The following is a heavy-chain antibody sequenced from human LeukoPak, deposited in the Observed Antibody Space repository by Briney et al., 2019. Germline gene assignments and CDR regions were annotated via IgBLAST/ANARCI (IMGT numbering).Heavy chain of an antibody. V-gene: IGHV3-30*18. CDR1: GFTFSSYG. Sequence: GGSLRLSCAASGFTFSSYGMHWVRQAPDKGLEWVAVISYDGSNKYYADSVKGRFTISRDNSKNTLYLQMNSLRAEDTAVYYCAKGILPYYYYGMDVWGKGTTVTVSS. CDR3: AKGILPYYYYGMDV. CDR2: ISYDGSNK. D-gene: IGHD1-26*01. J-gene: IGHJ6*04.